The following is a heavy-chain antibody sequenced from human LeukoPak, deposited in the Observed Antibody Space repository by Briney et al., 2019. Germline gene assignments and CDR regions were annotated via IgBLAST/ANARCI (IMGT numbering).Heavy chain of an antibody. CDR1: GFTFSTYA. D-gene: IGHD6-6*01. CDR3: EKSPYSGAARGAFDI. Sequence: GGSLRLSCAASGFTFSTYAMNGVRQAPGKGLEWVSVIIGSGGGTYYADSVKGRFTISRDDSKNMLFLQMNSLRAEDTALYYCEKSPYSGAARGAFDIWGQGTMVTVSS. V-gene: IGHV3-23*01. CDR2: IIGSGGGT. J-gene: IGHJ3*02.